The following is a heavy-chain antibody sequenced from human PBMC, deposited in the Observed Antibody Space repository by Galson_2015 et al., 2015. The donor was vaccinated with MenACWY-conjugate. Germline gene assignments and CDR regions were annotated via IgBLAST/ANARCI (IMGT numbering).Heavy chain of an antibody. CDR2: IFNSGST. CDR1: GGSISSSSHY. Sequence: SETLSLTCTVSGGSISSSSHYWGWIRQPPGKGLEWIGSIFNSGSTYYSPSLKSQVAISVDTSKNQFSLKLSSVTAADTAVYYCARDGGSYPNWYFDLWGRGTLVTVSS. V-gene: IGHV4-39*07. J-gene: IGHJ2*01. CDR3: ARDGGSYPNWYFDL. D-gene: IGHD1-26*01.